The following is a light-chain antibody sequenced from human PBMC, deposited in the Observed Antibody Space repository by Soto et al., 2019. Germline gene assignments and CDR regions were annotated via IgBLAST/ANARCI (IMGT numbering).Light chain of an antibody. V-gene: IGLV1-47*01. J-gene: IGLJ3*02. CDR2: RNN. Sequence: VLTQPPSASGTPGQRVTISCSGSSSNIGSNYVYWYQQLPGTAPKLLIYRNNQRPSGVPDRFSGSKSGTSASLAISGLRSEDEADYYCAAWDDSLSGPWVFGGGTKLTVL. CDR3: AAWDDSLSGPWV. CDR1: SSNIGSNY.